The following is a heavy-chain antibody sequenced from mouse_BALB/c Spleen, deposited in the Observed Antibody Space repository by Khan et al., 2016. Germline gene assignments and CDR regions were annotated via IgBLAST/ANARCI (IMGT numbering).Heavy chain of an antibody. CDR3: ANTGSSYWYFDV. CDR2: IDPANGNT. V-gene: IGHV14-3*02. Sequence: EVQLQEPGAELVKPGASVKLSCTASGFNIKDTYMHWVKQRPEQGLEWIGRIDPANGNTKYDPKFQGKVTITADTSSNTAYLQLSSLTSEDTAVYYYANTGSSYWYFDVWGAGTTVTVSS. D-gene: IGHD1-1*01. J-gene: IGHJ1*01. CDR1: GFNIKDTY.